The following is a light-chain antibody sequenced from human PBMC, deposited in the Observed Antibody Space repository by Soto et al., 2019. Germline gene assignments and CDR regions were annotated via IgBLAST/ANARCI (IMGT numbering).Light chain of an antibody. J-gene: IGKJ1*01. CDR1: ESVVGRITD. V-gene: IGKV2-30*01. Sequence: VMTQSPLSLPVTPGQPASISCRSSESVVGRITDLTWFQQRPGQPPRRLIYKGSERDSGVPERFSGSGSGTNFTLKISRVEAEDVGVYYCMQDKAWPWTFGQGTKVEIK. CDR2: KGS. CDR3: MQDKAWPWT.